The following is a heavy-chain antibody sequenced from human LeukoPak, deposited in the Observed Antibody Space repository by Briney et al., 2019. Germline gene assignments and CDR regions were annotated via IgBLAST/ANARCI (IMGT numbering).Heavy chain of an antibody. J-gene: IGHJ3*02. CDR1: GGSISSYY. Sequence: SETLSLTCTVSGGSISSYYWSWIRQPPGKGLEWIGYIYYSGSTNYNPSLKSRVTISVDTSKNQFSLKLSSVTAADTAVYYCARGPTRHYGSGSYGGAFDIWGQGTMVTVSS. CDR3: ARGPTRHYGSGSYGGAFDI. V-gene: IGHV4-59*01. D-gene: IGHD3-10*01. CDR2: IYYSGST.